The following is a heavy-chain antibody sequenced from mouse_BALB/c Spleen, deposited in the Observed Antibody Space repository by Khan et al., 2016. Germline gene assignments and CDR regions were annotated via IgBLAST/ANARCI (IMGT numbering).Heavy chain of an antibody. CDR1: GFNIKDTY. J-gene: IGHJ4*01. Sequence: VQLQQSGAELVKPGASVKLSCTASGFNIKDTYMHWVKQRPEQGLEWIGRIDPANGNTKYDPKFQGKATITADTSSKKAYLQLSGLTSEDTAVYYCAIGVYGSRDYYAMDYWGQGTSVTVSS. CDR2: IDPANGNT. D-gene: IGHD1-1*01. V-gene: IGHV14-3*02. CDR3: AIGVYGSRDYYAMDY.